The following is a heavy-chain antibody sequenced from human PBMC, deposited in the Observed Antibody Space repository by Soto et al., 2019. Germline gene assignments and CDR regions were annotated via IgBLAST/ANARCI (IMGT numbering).Heavy chain of an antibody. CDR2: IIPLFGTP. J-gene: IGHJ4*02. D-gene: IGHD3-10*01. Sequence: QVQLVQSGAEVKKPGSSVKVSCKASGGIFSTHAISWLRQAPGQGLEWMGGIIPLFGTPNYAQRFQGRVTITADESTSAAYMELSRLRSEDTAVYYCARDRDDYGSGNYYNRIDFWGQGTRVTVSS. CDR1: GGIFSTHA. CDR3: ARDRDDYGSGNYYNRIDF. V-gene: IGHV1-69*01.